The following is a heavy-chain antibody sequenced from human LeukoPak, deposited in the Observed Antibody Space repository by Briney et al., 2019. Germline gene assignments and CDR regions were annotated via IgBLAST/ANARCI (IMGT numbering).Heavy chain of an antibody. Sequence: GGSLRLSCAASGFTFSSYGTHWVRQAPGKGLEWVAFIRSDGSNKYYADSVKGRFTISRDNSKNTLYLQMNSLRAEDTAVYYCAKDYSKTSYYGSGTYYRPNWFDPWGQGTLVTVSS. J-gene: IGHJ5*02. CDR3: AKDYSKTSYYGSGTYYRPNWFDP. CDR1: GFTFSSYG. D-gene: IGHD3-10*01. V-gene: IGHV3-30*02. CDR2: IRSDGSNK.